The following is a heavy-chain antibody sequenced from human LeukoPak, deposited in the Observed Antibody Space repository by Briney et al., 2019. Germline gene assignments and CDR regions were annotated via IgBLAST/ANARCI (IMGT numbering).Heavy chain of an antibody. Sequence: ASVKVSCKASGYTFTSYYMHWVRQAPGQGLEWMGIIKPSGGSTSYAQKFQGRVTMTRDTSTSTVYMELSSLRSEDTAVYYCAISGYCGGDGYAFDIWGQGTMVTVSS. CDR1: GYTFTSYY. V-gene: IGHV1-46*01. J-gene: IGHJ3*02. CDR2: IKPSGGST. CDR3: AISGYCGGDGYAFDI. D-gene: IGHD2-21*02.